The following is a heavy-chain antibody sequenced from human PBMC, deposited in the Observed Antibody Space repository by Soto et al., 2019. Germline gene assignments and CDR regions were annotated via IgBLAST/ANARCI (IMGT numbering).Heavy chain of an antibody. Sequence: QITLKESGPPLVKPTQTLTLTCTFSGFSLSTSGVGVGWIRQPPGKALEWLALIYWDNDERYNPSLKSRLTISKDTFKNQVVFRMTNMDPVDTATYYCARPNRGNFYYFDNWGQGTLVAVAS. CDR2: IYWDNDE. CDR3: ARPNRGNFYYFDN. J-gene: IGHJ4*02. CDR1: GFSLSTSGVG. V-gene: IGHV2-5*02. D-gene: IGHD1-26*01.